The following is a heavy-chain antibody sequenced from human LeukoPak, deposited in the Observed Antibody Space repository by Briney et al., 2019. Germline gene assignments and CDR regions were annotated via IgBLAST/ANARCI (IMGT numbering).Heavy chain of an antibody. CDR3: ARATYFDY. J-gene: IGHJ4*02. CDR2: INPSGGTT. V-gene: IGHV1-46*01. CDR1: GYTFTSYY. Sequence: ASVKVSCKASGYTFTSYYMHWVRQAPGQGLQWMGIINPSGGTTNYAQKFQGRVTMTRDTSTSTVYMEMSSLTSEDTAVYYCARATYFDYWGQGTLVTVSS.